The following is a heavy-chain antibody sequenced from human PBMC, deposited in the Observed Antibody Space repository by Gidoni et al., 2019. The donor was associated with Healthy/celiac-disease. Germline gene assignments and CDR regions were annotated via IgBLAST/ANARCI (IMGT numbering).Heavy chain of an antibody. D-gene: IGHD3-3*01. V-gene: IGHV3-21*01. Sequence: EVQLVESGGGLVKPGGSLRLSCAASGFTFSSYRMNWVRQAPGRGLEWVSSISSSISYIYYADSVKGRFTISRDNAKNSLYLQMNSLRAEDTAVYYCARGRGIFGVVIKGYYFDYWGQGTLVTVSS. CDR2: ISSSISYI. J-gene: IGHJ4*02. CDR3: ARGRGIFGVVIKGYYFDY. CDR1: GFTFSSYR.